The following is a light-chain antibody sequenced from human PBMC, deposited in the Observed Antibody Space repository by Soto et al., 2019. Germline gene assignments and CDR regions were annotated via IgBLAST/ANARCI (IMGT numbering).Light chain of an antibody. Sequence: DIQMTPSPSSLSASVGDRVIITCRASQSVSGYLNWYQHKAGQAPELLIYAASSLQSGVPSRFRGSGSGTDFTLTINGLQPEDFAIYYCQQTYTTPITFGQGTRLEIK. CDR3: QQTYTTPIT. CDR1: QSVSGY. CDR2: AAS. J-gene: IGKJ5*01. V-gene: IGKV1-39*01.